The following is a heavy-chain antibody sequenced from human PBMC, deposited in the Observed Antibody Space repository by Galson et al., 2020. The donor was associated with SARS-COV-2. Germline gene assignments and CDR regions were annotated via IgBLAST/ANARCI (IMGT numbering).Heavy chain of an antibody. D-gene: IGHD4-17*01. CDR1: GFTFSSYG. CDR3: AKGGATYDYGDYGGFDY. J-gene: IGHJ4*02. CDR2: ISYHGSNK. V-gene: IGHV3-30*18. Sequence: GGTLRLSCAASGFTFSSYGMHWVRQAPGKGLEWVAVISYHGSNKYYADSVKGRFTISRDNSKNTLYLQMNSLRAEDTAVDYCAKGGATYDYGDYGGFDYWGQGTLVTVSS.